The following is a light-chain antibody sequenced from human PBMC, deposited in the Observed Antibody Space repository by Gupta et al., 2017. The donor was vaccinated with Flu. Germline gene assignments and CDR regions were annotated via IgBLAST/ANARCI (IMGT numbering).Light chain of an antibody. CDR1: QDINNY. V-gene: IGKV1-16*02. Sequence: DIQMTQSPSSLSASVGDTVTITCRASQDINNYLAWFQQKPGKAPKSLIYGVSLQSGVPSKFSGSGSGTDFTLTISSLQPEDFAIYYCQQYSTYPLTFGGGTKVEIK. J-gene: IGKJ4*01. CDR2: GVS. CDR3: QQYSTYPLT.